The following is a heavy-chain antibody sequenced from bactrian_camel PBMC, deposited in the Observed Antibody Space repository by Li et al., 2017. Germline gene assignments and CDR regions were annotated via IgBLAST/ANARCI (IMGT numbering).Heavy chain of an antibody. D-gene: IGHD6*01. CDR1: GYTC. V-gene: IGHV3S65*01. CDR3: AAGRYGSTLYEAMRSQLFSL. CDR2: IYRSRGDII. J-gene: IGHJ4*01. Sequence: QLVESGGGLVQSGGSLRLSCAASGYTCMGWFRQAPGKEREGVASIYRSRGDIIVYADSVKGRFTISQDNAKNTVYLQMNSLKPEDTAVYYCAAGRYGSTLYEAMRSQLFSLWGQGTQVTVS.